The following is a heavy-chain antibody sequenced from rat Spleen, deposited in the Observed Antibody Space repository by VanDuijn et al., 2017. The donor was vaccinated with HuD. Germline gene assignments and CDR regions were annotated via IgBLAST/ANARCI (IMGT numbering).Heavy chain of an antibody. CDR3: TRLGYNSGHHYFDY. CDR2: IWGNGSP. J-gene: IGHJ2*01. Sequence: QVQLKESGPGLVQPSETLSLTCTVSGFSLISNSLHWVRQPPGKGLEWMGGIWGNGSPNYNSGLKSRLSISRDTSKSQVFLKMNSLQTEDTAIYFCTRLGYNSGHHYFDYWGQGVMVTVSS. D-gene: IGHD4-3*01. CDR1: GFSLISNS. V-gene: IGHV2-1*01.